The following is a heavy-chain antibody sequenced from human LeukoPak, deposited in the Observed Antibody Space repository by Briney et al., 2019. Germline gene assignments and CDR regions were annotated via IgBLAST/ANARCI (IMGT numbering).Heavy chain of an antibody. Sequence: GGSLRLSCAASGFTLSDYAMYWVRQAPGKGVVWVSRFTADGSSTIYADSVMGRFTVSRDIAKNTLYLQMYSLRAEDTAVYYCARAQMGTPTDCWGQGTLVTVSS. CDR2: FTADGSST. V-gene: IGHV3-74*01. J-gene: IGHJ4*02. D-gene: IGHD1-14*01. CDR3: ARAQMGTPTDC. CDR1: GFTLSDYA.